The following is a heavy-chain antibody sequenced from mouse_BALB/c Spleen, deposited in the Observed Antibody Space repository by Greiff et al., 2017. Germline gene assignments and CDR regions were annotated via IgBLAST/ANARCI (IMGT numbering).Heavy chain of an antibody. CDR3: ARPYYGSSWFAY. Sequence: EVQRVESGGGLVQPGGSRKLSCAASGFTFSSFGMHWVRQAPEKGLEWVAYISSGSSTIYYADTVKGRFTISRDNPKNTLFLQMTSLRSEDTAMYYCARPYYGSSWFAYWGQGTLVTVSA. CDR1: GFTFSSFG. CDR2: ISSGSSTI. D-gene: IGHD1-1*01. J-gene: IGHJ3*01. V-gene: IGHV5-17*02.